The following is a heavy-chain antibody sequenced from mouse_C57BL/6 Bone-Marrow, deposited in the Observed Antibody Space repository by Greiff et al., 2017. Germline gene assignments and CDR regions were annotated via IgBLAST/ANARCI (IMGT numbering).Heavy chain of an antibody. D-gene: IGHD2-12*01. Sequence: VKLQQSGAELVRPGTSVKMSCKASGYTFTNYWIGWAKQRPGHGLEWIGDIYPGGGYTNYNEKFKGKATLTADKSSSTAYMQFSSLTSEDSAIYYCARLYPNYFDYWGQGTTLTVSS. CDR1: GYTFTNYW. V-gene: IGHV1-63*01. CDR3: ARLYPNYFDY. CDR2: IYPGGGYT. J-gene: IGHJ2*01.